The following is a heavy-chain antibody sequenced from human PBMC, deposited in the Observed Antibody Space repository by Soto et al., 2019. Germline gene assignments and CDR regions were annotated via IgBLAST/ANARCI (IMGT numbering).Heavy chain of an antibody. D-gene: IGHD6-13*01. V-gene: IGHV3-30*18. CDR1: GFTFRTHA. J-gene: IGHJ4*02. CDR2: VSSDGGTK. Sequence: QVQLVESGGGVVQPGRSLRLSCLASGFTFRTHAMHWVRQAPGMGLEWVAVVSSDGGTKFYGDSVRGRFTISRDNTKNTVYLQMNSLRLEDTAVYSCAKDGSTAAPGSIDYWGQGTLVHVSS. CDR3: AKDGSTAAPGSIDY.